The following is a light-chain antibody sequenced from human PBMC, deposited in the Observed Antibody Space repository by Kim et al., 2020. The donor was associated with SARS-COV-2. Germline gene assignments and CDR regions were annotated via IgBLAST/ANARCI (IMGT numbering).Light chain of an antibody. Sequence: ASVGDRVTITCRASQSISTYLNWYQQKPGKAPKILIYVASSLESGVPSRFSGSGSGTDFTLTISSLQPEDFATYYCQQTYRIPLTFGGGTKVDIK. CDR3: QQTYRIPLT. J-gene: IGKJ4*01. CDR2: VAS. CDR1: QSISTY. V-gene: IGKV1-39*01.